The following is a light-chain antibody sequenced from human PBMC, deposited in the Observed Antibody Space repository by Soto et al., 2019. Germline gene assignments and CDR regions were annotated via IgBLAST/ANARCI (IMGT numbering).Light chain of an antibody. V-gene: IGLV2-8*01. J-gene: IGLJ3*02. CDR2: EVT. CDR3: SSFASSNTGV. Sequence: QSALTQPPSASGSPGQSVTISCTGTSSDVGAYNYVSWCQQHAGKAPKLVIYEVTKRPSGVTDRFSGSKSANTASLTVSGLQAEDEADYYGSSFASSNTGVCGGGTKLTVL. CDR1: SSDVGAYNY.